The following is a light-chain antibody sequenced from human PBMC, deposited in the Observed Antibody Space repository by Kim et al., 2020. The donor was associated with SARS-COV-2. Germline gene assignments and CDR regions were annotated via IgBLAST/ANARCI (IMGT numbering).Light chain of an antibody. CDR1: QSLVDSDGSTY. CDR3: LQGTHWPWT. J-gene: IGKJ1*01. Sequence: PASISCRSSQSLVDSDGSTYLSWFHQRPGQSPRRLLYKVSNRDSGVPDRCSGSGSGSDFTLKISRVEAEDVGIYYCLQGTHWPWTFGQGTKVDIK. CDR2: KVS. V-gene: IGKV2-30*01.